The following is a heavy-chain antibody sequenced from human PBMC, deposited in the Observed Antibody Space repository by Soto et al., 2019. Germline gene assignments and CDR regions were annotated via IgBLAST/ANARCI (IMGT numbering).Heavy chain of an antibody. CDR3: ARDRIAAAGTGYYYYYMDV. Sequence: ASVKVSCKASGYTFTGYYMHWVRQAPGQGLEWMGWINPNSGGPNYAQKFQGWVTMTRDTSISTAYMELSRLRSDDTAVYYCARDRIAAAGTGYYYYYMDVWGKGTTVTVSS. D-gene: IGHD6-13*01. J-gene: IGHJ6*03. V-gene: IGHV1-2*04. CDR2: INPNSGGP. CDR1: GYTFTGYY.